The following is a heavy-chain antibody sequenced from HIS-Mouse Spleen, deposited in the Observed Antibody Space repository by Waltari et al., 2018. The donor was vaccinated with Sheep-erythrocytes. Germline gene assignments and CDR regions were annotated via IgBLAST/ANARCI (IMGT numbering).Heavy chain of an antibody. V-gene: IGHV1-2*02. CDR3: ARGSSSSPRDY. CDR1: GYTFTGYY. J-gene: IGHJ4*02. D-gene: IGHD6-6*01. Sequence: QVQLVQSGAEVKKPGASVKVSCKASGYTFTGYYMHWVRQAPGQGLEWMGWITPNSGGTNYAQKCQGRVTMTRDTSISTAYMELSRLRSDDTAVYYCARGSSSSPRDYWGQGTLVTVSS. CDR2: ITPNSGGT.